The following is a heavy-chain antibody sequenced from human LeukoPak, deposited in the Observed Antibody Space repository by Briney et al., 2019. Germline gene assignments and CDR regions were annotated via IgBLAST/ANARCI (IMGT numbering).Heavy chain of an antibody. V-gene: IGHV3-23*01. J-gene: IGHJ4*02. CDR3: AKDYYYGSGSYRSFDY. Sequence: GGSLRLSCAAPGFTFSTYAMSWVRQAPGKGLEWVSGISGSGDTTYYADSVKGRFTISRDNSKNTLYLQMSSLRADDTAVYYCAKDYYYGSGSYRSFDYWGQGTLVTVSS. CDR1: GFTFSTYA. D-gene: IGHD3-10*01. CDR2: ISGSGDTT.